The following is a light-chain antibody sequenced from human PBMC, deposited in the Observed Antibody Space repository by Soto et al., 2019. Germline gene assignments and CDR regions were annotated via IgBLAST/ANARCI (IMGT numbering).Light chain of an antibody. J-gene: IGKJ2*01. Sequence: DIQMTQSPSTLSASVGDRVTITCRASQSISSWLAWYQQKPGKAPKLLIYDASSLESGVPSRFSGSGSGTEFTLTISSLQPDDFAPYYCQQSGTFGQGTKLEIK. CDR3: QQSGT. CDR1: QSISSW. CDR2: DAS. V-gene: IGKV1-5*01.